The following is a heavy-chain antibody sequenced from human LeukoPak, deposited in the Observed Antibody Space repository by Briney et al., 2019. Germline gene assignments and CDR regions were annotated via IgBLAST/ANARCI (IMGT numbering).Heavy chain of an antibody. J-gene: IGHJ4*02. V-gene: IGHV3-23*01. Sequence: HTGGSLRLSCAASGFTFSTYAMSWVRQIPGKGLEWVSAISGSDDGTYYADSVKGRFTISRDNAKNSLYLQMNSLRAEDTGVYYCAREQPYYYDSSGTALMAEIKYYFDYWGQGTLVTVSS. CDR1: GFTFSTYA. CDR2: ISGSDDGT. CDR3: AREQPYYYDSSGTALMAEIKYYFDY. D-gene: IGHD3-22*01.